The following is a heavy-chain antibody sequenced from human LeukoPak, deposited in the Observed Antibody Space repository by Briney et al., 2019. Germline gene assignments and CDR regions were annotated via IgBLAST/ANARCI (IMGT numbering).Heavy chain of an antibody. CDR1: GGSISSYY. V-gene: IGHV4-4*07. CDR2: MYTSGST. D-gene: IGHD3-10*01. CDR3: ARAGTYGVRGVISSDV. Sequence: PSETLSLTCTVSGGSISSYYWSWIRQPAGKGLEWIGRMYTSGSTNYNPSLKSRVTMSVDTSKNQFSLKLSSVTAADTAVYYCARAGTYGVRGVISSDVWGQGTTVTVSS. J-gene: IGHJ6*02.